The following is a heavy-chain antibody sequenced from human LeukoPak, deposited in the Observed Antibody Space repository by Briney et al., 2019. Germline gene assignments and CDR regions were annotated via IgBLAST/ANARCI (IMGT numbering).Heavy chain of an antibody. Sequence: KPSETLSLTCTVSGGSISSYYWGCIRQPAGGGLEWIGRIYTSGSTNYNPSLKSRVTMSVDTSKNQFSLKLSSVTAADTAVYYCARGTPAEGLIDYWGQGTLVTVSS. CDR1: GGSISSYY. CDR2: IYTSGST. CDR3: ARGTPAEGLIDY. J-gene: IGHJ4*02. V-gene: IGHV4-4*07. D-gene: IGHD1-14*01.